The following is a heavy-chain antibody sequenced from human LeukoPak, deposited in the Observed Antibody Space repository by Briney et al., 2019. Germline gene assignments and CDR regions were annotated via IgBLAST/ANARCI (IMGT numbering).Heavy chain of an antibody. CDR3: TRGAGTGWRFDS. CDR1: GFTFTSYG. J-gene: IGHJ4*02. Sequence: PGGSLRLSCAASGFTFTSYGMTWVRQAPGKGLEWVSSISSSSSYIYYSDSVKSRFTISRDNAKNSLYLQMNSLKADDTAVYYCTRGAGTGWRFDSWGQGTLVTVSS. D-gene: IGHD6-19*01. V-gene: IGHV3-21*01. CDR2: ISSSSSYI.